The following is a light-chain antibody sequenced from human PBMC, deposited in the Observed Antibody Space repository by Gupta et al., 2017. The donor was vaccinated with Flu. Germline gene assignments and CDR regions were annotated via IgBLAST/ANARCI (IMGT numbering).Light chain of an antibody. V-gene: IGKV1-5*03. Sequence: PSTLSASVGDRVTITCRASQSISSWLAWYQQKPGKAPKLLIYKASSLESGVPSRFSGSGSGTEFTLTISSLQPDDFATYYCQQYNSYAWTFGQGTKVEIK. CDR1: QSISSW. J-gene: IGKJ1*01. CDR3: QQYNSYAWT. CDR2: KAS.